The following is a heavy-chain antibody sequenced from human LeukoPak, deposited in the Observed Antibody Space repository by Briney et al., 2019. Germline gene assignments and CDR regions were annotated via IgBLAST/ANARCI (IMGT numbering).Heavy chain of an antibody. CDR1: GYTFTSYG. D-gene: IGHD3-22*01. J-gene: IGHJ4*02. V-gene: IGHV1-18*01. CDR3: ARDSSSAYEKCDY. Sequence: GASVKVSCKASGYTFTSYGISWVRQAPGQGLEWMGWSSPYNGNTNYAQKLQGRVTMTTDTSTSTVYMEVRGLRSDDTAVYYCARDSSSAYEKCDYWGQGTLVTVSS. CDR2: SSPYNGNT.